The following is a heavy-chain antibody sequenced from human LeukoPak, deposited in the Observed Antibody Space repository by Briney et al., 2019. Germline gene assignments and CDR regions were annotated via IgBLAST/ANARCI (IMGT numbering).Heavy chain of an antibody. D-gene: IGHD2-2*03. CDR3: AKERGYCSTTSCSVGWFDP. V-gene: IGHV3-23*01. CDR2: ISGSGGST. J-gene: IGHJ5*02. CDR1: GFTFSSYA. Sequence: GGSLRLSCAASGFTFSSYAMSWVRQAPGKGLEWVSAISGSGGSTYYADSVKGRFTISRDNSKNTLYLQMNSLRAEDTAVYHCAKERGYCSTTSCSVGWFDPWGQGTLVTVSS.